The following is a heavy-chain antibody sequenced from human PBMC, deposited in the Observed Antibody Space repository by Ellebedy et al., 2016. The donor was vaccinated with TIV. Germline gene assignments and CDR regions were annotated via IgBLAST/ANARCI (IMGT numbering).Heavy chain of an antibody. CDR2: IIPIFGTA. J-gene: IGHJ4*02. D-gene: IGHD3-10*01. CDR1: GGTFSSYA. V-gene: IGHV1-69*13. Sequence: ASVKVSCKASGGTFSSYAISWVRQAPGQGLEWMGGIIPIFGTANYAQKFQGRVTITADESTSTAYMELSSLRSEDTAVYYCARDPYYYGSGSYHYYWGQGTLVTVSS. CDR3: ARDPYYYGSGSYHYY.